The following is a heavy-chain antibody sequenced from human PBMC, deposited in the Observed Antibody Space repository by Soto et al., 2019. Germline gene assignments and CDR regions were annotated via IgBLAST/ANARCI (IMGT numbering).Heavy chain of an antibody. CDR3: ARDIYCSSTSCYIAGRFDY. D-gene: IGHD2-2*02. Sequence: QVPLVQSGAEVKKPGASVKVSCKASGYTFTSYAMHWVRQAPGQRLEWMGWINAGNGNTKYSQKFQGRVTITRDTSASTAYMELSSLRSEDTAVYYCARDIYCSSTSCYIAGRFDYWGQGTLVTVSS. CDR2: INAGNGNT. J-gene: IGHJ4*02. CDR1: GYTFTSYA. V-gene: IGHV1-3*01.